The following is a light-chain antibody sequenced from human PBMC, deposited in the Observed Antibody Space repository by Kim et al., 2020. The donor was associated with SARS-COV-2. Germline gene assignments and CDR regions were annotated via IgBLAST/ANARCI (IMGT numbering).Light chain of an antibody. V-gene: IGLV3-21*04. CDR2: YDS. CDR3: QVLHMTDEV. J-gene: IGLJ1*01. CDR1: HIGSKS. Sequence: SYELTQPPSVSVAPGKTARITCGGSHIGSKSVHWYQQKPGQAPVLVIYYDSVRPSGIPERFSGSNSGNMATLTINRVEAGDEADYYCQVLHMTDEVFGTG.